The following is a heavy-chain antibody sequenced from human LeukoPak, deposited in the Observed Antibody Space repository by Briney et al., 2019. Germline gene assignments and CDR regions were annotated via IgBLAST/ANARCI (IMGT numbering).Heavy chain of an antibody. D-gene: IGHD2-21*02. V-gene: IGHV3-21*01. CDR1: GFTFCSYS. Sequence: GGSLRLSCAASGFTFCSYSMNWVRQAPGKGLEWVSSISSSSSYIYYADSVKGRFTISRDNAKNSLYLQMNSLRAEDTAVYYCARDTYCGGDCYTLYGMDVWGQGTTVTVSS. J-gene: IGHJ6*02. CDR2: ISSSSSYI. CDR3: ARDTYCGGDCYTLYGMDV.